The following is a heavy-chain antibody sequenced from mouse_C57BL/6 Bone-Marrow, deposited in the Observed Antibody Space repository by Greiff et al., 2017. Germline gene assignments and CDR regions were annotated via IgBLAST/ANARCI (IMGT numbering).Heavy chain of an antibody. CDR1: GFTFSSYA. CDR3: ARDDDYYFDY. D-gene: IGHD2-4*01. V-gene: IGHV5-4*01. Sequence: DVMLVESGGGLVKPGGSLKLSCAASGFTFSSYAMSWVRQTPEQRLEWVATISDGGSYTYYPDNVKGRFTISRDNAKNNLYLQMSHLKSEDTAMDYCARDDDYYFDYWGQGTTLTVSS. J-gene: IGHJ2*01. CDR2: ISDGGSYT.